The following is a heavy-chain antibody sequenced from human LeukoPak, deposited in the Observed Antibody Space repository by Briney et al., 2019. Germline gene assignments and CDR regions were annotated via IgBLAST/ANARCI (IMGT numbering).Heavy chain of an antibody. CDR1: GGSISSYY. CDR2: IYYSGST. D-gene: IGHD3-22*01. J-gene: IGHJ6*03. Sequence: SETLSLTCTVSGGSISSYYWSWLRQPPGKGLEWIGYIYYSGSTNYNPSLKSRVTISVDTSKNQFSLKLSSVTAADTAVYYCARTKDDSSGYHLGDYYYYYMDVWGKGTTVTVSS. V-gene: IGHV4-59*08. CDR3: ARTKDDSSGYHLGDYYYYYMDV.